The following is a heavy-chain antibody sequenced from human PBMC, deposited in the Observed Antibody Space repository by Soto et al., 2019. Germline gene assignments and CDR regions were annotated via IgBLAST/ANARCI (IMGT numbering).Heavy chain of an antibody. Sequence: PGGSLRLSCAISGFSVSSNYLSWVRQAPGKGLEWVSVQYSGGSTYYADSVQGRFTISRDKSNNTLYLRMRRVRAEDTAVYFCARHRHPRGTVGATSPLDPWGQGTQVTVSS. CDR2: QYSGGST. CDR1: GFSVSSNY. D-gene: IGHD1-26*01. J-gene: IGHJ5*02. V-gene: IGHV3-53*01. CDR3: ARHRHPRGTVGATSPLDP.